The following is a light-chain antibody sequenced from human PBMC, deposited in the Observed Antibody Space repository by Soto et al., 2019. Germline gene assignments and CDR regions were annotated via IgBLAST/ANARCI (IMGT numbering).Light chain of an antibody. CDR1: QSVSSY. Sequence: EILLPQYPATLSLSPVERATPTCRASQSVSSYLAWYQQKPGQAPRLLIYGASNRATGIPDRLSGSGSGTDFTLTISRLEPEDFAVYYCQQYGSSGTFGQGTKVDIK. V-gene: IGKV3-20*01. J-gene: IGKJ1*01. CDR3: QQYGSSGT. CDR2: GAS.